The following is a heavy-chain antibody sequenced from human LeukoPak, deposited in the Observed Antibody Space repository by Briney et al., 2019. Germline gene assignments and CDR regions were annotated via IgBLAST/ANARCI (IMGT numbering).Heavy chain of an antibody. CDR1: GFTFSSYA. CDR3: ARDIVSYGILTGFLYYYSMDV. CDR2: ISYDGSNK. Sequence: GGSLRLSCAASGFTFSSYAMHWVRQAPGKGLEWVAAISYDGSNKYYADSVKGRFTISRDNSKNTLYLQMNSLRAEDTAVYYCARDIVSYGILTGFLYYYSMDVWGQGTTVTVSS. J-gene: IGHJ6*02. D-gene: IGHD3-9*01. V-gene: IGHV3-30-3*01.